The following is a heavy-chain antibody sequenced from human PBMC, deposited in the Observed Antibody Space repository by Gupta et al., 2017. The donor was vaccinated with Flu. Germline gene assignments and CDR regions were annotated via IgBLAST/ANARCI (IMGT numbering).Heavy chain of an antibody. Sequence: IIPIFGTTNYAQKFQGRVTMTEDKATSTAYMELSILRSEDTAVYYCARGDYDSSGYSYYYYYGMDVWGQGTTVTVSS. CDR2: IIPIFGTT. J-gene: IGHJ6*02. D-gene: IGHD3-22*01. CDR3: ARGDYDSSGYSYYYYYGMDV. V-gene: IGHV1-69*06.